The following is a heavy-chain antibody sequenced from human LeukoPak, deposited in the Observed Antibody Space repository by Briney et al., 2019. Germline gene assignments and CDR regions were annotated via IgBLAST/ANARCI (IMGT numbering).Heavy chain of an antibody. CDR3: ARETVAGTFDY. Sequence: GASVKVSCKASGYTFTGYYMHWVRQAPGQGLEWMGRINPSIGGTNYAQKFQGRVTMTRDTSISTAYMELSRLRSDDTAVYYCARETVAGTFDYWGQGTLVTVSS. J-gene: IGHJ4*02. V-gene: IGHV1-2*06. D-gene: IGHD6-19*01. CDR2: INPSIGGT. CDR1: GYTFTGYY.